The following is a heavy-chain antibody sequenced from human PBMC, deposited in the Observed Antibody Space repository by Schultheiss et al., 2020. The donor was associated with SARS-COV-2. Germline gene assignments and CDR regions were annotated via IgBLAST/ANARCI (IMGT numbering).Heavy chain of an antibody. CDR1: GYTFTDSY. CDR3: ARDIAEPANYYYGMDV. CDR2: INPNSGGT. D-gene: IGHD1-14*01. J-gene: IGHJ6*02. V-gene: IGHV1-2*02. Sequence: ASVKVSCKASGYTFTDSYMHWVRQAPGQGLEWMGWINPNSGGTNYAQKFQGRVTMTRDTSISTAYMELSRLRSDDTAVYYCARDIAEPANYYYGMDVWGQGTTVTVSS.